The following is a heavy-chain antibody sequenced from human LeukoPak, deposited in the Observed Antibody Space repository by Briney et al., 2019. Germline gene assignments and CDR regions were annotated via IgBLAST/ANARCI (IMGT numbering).Heavy chain of an antibody. Sequence: SETLSLTCAVYGGSFSGYYWSWIRRPPGKGLEWIGEINHSGSTNYNPSLKSRVTISVDTSKNQFSLKLSSVTAADTAVYYCARGEIAAPTDYWGQGTLVTVSS. J-gene: IGHJ4*02. D-gene: IGHD6-13*01. CDR3: ARGEIAAPTDY. CDR2: INHSGST. V-gene: IGHV4-34*01. CDR1: GGSFSGYY.